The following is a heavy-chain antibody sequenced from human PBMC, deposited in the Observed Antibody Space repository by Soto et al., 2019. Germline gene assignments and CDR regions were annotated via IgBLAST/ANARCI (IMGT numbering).Heavy chain of an antibody. CDR1: GYSFTSYW. D-gene: IGHD3-3*01. V-gene: IGHV5-51*01. Sequence: GESLKISCKGSGYSFTSYWIGWVRQMPGKGLEWMGIIYSGDSDTRYSPSFQGQVTISADKSISTAYLQWSSLKASDTAMYYCARHGRSGHQVAYWFDPWGQGTLVTVSS. CDR3: ARHGRSGHQVAYWFDP. J-gene: IGHJ5*02. CDR2: IYSGDSDT.